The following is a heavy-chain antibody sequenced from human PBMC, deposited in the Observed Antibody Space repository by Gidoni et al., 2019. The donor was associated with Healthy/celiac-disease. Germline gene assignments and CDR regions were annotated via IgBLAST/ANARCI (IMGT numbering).Heavy chain of an antibody. CDR1: GGSFSGYY. D-gene: IGHD1-26*01. J-gene: IGHJ6*03. CDR2: INHSGST. CDR3: ATVGGSGSYPYYYYYMDV. Sequence: QVQLQQWGAGLLKPSETLSLTCAVYGGSFSGYYWSWIRQPPGKGLEWIGEINHSGSTNYNPSLKSRVTISVDTSKNQFSLKLSSVTAADTAVYYCATVGGSGSYPYYYYYMDVWGKGTTVTVSS. V-gene: IGHV4-34*01.